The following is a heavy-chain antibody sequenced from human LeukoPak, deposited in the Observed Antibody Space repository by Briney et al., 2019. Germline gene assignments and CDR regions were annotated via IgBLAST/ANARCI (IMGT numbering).Heavy chain of an antibody. CDR1: GYSISSGSYY. V-gene: IGHV4-61*02. D-gene: IGHD6-13*01. Sequence: PSETLSLTCTVSGYSISSGSYYWSWIRQPAGKGLEWIGRIYTSGSTNYNPSLKSRVTISVDTSKNQFSLKLSSVTAADTAVYYCAREPVSGIAAPWGQGTLVTVSS. CDR2: IYTSGST. CDR3: AREPVSGIAAP. J-gene: IGHJ5*02.